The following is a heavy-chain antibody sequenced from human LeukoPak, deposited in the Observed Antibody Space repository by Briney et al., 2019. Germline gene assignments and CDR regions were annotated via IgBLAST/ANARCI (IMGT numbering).Heavy chain of an antibody. D-gene: IGHD3-22*01. CDR3: SAGEGYYDSSDYYSAWAFNV. CDR1: GFTFSDYY. Sequence: GGSLRLSCAAPGFTFSDYYMSWIRQAPGKGLEWVSYISNSGNTIYYADSVKGRFTISRDNAKNSLYLQMNSLRAEDTAVYYCSAGEGYYDSSDYYSAWAFNVWGQGTMVTVSS. CDR2: ISNSGNTI. V-gene: IGHV3-11*04. J-gene: IGHJ3*01.